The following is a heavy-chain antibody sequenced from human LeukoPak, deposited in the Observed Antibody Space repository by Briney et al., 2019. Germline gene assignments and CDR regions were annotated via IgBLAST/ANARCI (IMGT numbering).Heavy chain of an antibody. J-gene: IGHJ4*02. Sequence: ASVKVSCKASGYTFTSYGISWVRQAPGQGLEWMGWISAYNGNTKYAQKIKDRVTMTTDTSTTTAYMEVRSLTSDDTAVYYCARGSAMAQKQLVRHFDSWGQGTLVIVSS. V-gene: IGHV1-18*01. CDR1: GYTFTSYG. CDR2: ISAYNGNT. CDR3: ARGSAMAQKQLVRHFDS. D-gene: IGHD6-6*01.